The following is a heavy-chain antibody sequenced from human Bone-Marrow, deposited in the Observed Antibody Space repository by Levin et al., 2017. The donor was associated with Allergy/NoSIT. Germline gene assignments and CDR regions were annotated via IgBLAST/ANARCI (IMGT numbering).Heavy chain of an antibody. V-gene: IGHV4-59*01. CDR1: GGSISSYY. Sequence: SETLSLTCTVSGGSISSYYWSWIRQPPGKGLEWIGYIYYSGSTNYNPSLKSRVTISVDTSKNQFSLKLSSVTAADTAVYYCARGRGAPAEYFQHWGQGTLVTVSS. J-gene: IGHJ1*01. CDR3: ARGRGAPAEYFQH. D-gene: IGHD3-10*01. CDR2: IYYSGST.